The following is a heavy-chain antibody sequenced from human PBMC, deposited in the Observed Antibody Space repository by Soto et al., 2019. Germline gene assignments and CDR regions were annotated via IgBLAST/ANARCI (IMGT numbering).Heavy chain of an antibody. V-gene: IGHV1-3*05. J-gene: IGHJ4*01. Sequence: QVQLVQSGAEEKKPGASVKVSCKASGYTFTSYAMHWVRQAHGHWLEWMGWINAVNGNTEYSQQFQARVSITRDTSASSACMELSSLRSEDTAGKDWSSSMVVVTALDYWGHGTLVTFSS. CDR2: INAVNGNT. CDR3: SSSMVVVTALDY. CDR1: GYTFTSYA. D-gene: IGHD2-21*02.